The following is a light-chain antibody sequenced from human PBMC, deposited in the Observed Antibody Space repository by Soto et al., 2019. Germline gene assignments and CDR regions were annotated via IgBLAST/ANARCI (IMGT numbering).Light chain of an antibody. V-gene: IGKV3-11*01. CDR1: QSVSSY. Sequence: EIVLTQSPATLSLSPGERATLSCRASQSVSSYLAWYQQKPGQAPRLLIYDASNRATGIPARFSGSGSGTDFTLTISSLEPEDFGVYYCHQRSNWPRYTFGQGTKLEIK. J-gene: IGKJ2*01. CDR2: DAS. CDR3: HQRSNWPRYT.